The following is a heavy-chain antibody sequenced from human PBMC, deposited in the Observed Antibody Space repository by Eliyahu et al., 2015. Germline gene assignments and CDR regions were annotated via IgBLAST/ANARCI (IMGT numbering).Heavy chain of an antibody. Sequence: EVQLVESGGGLVKPGGSLRLXCAASGXTFSSYSMNWFRXAPGKGLEWVSSISASSSYIHYADSVKGRFTISRDSAKNSLYLQMNSLRAEDTAVYYCARDPSSYSSSWSKFDHWGQGTLVTVSS. D-gene: IGHD6-13*01. CDR1: GXTFSSYS. CDR2: ISASSSYI. CDR3: ARDPSSYSSSWSKFDH. J-gene: IGHJ4*02. V-gene: IGHV3-21*01.